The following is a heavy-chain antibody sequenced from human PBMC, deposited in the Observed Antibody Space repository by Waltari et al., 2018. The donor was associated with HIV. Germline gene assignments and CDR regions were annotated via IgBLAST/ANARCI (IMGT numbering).Heavy chain of an antibody. J-gene: IGHJ6*02. CDR1: GYSISSGYY. CDR3: ARDWYYDSSGYSGMDV. Sequence: QVQLQESGPGLVKPSETLSLTCAVSGYSISSGYYWGWIRQPPGKGLEWIGSIYHSGGTYYNPSLKSRVTISVDTSKNQFSLKLSSVTAADTAVYYCARDWYYDSSGYSGMDVWGQGTTVTVSS. CDR2: IYHSGGT. D-gene: IGHD3-22*01. V-gene: IGHV4-38-2*02.